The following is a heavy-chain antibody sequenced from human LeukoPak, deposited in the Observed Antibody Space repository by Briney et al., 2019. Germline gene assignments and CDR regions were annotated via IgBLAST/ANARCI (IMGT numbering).Heavy chain of an antibody. V-gene: IGHV1-46*01. D-gene: IGHD6-19*01. CDR1: GYTFTSYY. CDR3: ARDHRIAVAGYYFDY. J-gene: IGHJ4*02. Sequence: GSVKVSCKASGYTFTSYYIHWVRQAPGQGVEGVGIINSRGGSTYYAQKFQGRATMTSETSTSTVYMELSSLRSEDTAVYYCARDHRIAVAGYYFDYWGQGTLVTVSS. CDR2: INSRGGST.